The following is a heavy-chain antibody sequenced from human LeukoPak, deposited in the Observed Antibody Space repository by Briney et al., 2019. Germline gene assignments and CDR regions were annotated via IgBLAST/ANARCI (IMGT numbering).Heavy chain of an antibody. Sequence: ASVKVSCKASGYTFTSYGISWVRQAPGQGLEWMGWISAYNGNTNYAQKLQGRVTMTTDTSTSTAYMELRSLRSDDTAVYYCARRNGGDTANYYYYYYMDVWGKGTTVTVSS. CDR3: ARRNGGDTANYYYYYYMDV. J-gene: IGHJ6*03. D-gene: IGHD5-18*01. V-gene: IGHV1-18*01. CDR2: ISAYNGNT. CDR1: GYTFTSYG.